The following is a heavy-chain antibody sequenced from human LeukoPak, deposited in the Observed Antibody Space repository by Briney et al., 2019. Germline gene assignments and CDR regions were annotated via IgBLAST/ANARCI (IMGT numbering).Heavy chain of an antibody. Sequence: PGGSLRLPCAASGFTVSSNYMSWVRQAPGKGLEWVSVIYSGGSTYYADSVKGRFTISRDNSKNTLYLQMNNLRAEDTAVYYCARALRDSRGYHAAFDIWGQGTMVTVSS. V-gene: IGHV3-53*01. CDR3: ARALRDSRGYHAAFDI. J-gene: IGHJ3*02. D-gene: IGHD3-22*01. CDR2: IYSGGST. CDR1: GFTVSSNY.